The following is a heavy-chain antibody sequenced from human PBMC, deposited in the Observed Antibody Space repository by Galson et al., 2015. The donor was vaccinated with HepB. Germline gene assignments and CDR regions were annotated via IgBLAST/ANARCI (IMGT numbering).Heavy chain of an antibody. CDR2: ISASGGST. J-gene: IGHJ4*02. CDR3: AKGSNYVDY. V-gene: IGHV3-23*01. D-gene: IGHD3-10*01. Sequence: SLRLSCAASGFSFSSYAMSWVRQAPGKGLEWVSPISASGGSTYYADSVKGRFTISRDNSKNTLYLQMNSLRAEDTAVYYCAKGSNYVDYWGQGTLVTVSS. CDR1: GFSFSSYA.